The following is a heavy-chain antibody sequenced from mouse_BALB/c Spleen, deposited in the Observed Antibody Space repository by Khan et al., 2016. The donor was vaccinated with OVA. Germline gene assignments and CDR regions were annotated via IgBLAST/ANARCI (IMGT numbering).Heavy chain of an antibody. CDR2: ISSGGDYT. J-gene: IGHJ3*01. CDR3: ASHLTGSFAY. CDR1: GFTFNSYS. Sequence: EVELVESGGDLVKPGGSLKLSCAASGFTFNSYSMSWVRQTPDKRLEWVATISSGGDYTYYPDSVKGRFTISRDNARNTLYLQMSSLKSEDTAMYYCASHLTGSFAYWGQGTLVTVAA. V-gene: IGHV5-6*01. D-gene: IGHD4-1*01.